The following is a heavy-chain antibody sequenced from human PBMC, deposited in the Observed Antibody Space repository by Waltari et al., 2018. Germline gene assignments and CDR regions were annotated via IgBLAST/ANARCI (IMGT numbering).Heavy chain of an antibody. D-gene: IGHD6-6*01. CDR3: ARGSGGSPEYSSSDPGAFDI. Sequence: QLPLQESGSGLVKPSQTLSLTCAVSGGSISSGGYSWSWIRQPPGKGLEWIGYIYHSGSTYYNPSLKSRVTISVDRSKNQFSLKLSSVTAADTAVYYCARGSGGSPEYSSSDPGAFDIWGQGTMVTVSS. J-gene: IGHJ3*02. CDR1: GGSISSGGYS. CDR2: IYHSGST. V-gene: IGHV4-30-2*01.